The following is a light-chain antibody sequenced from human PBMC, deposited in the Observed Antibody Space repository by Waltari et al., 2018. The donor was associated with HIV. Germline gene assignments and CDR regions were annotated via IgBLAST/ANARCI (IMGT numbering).Light chain of an antibody. CDR2: RDD. CDR3: QVWHSNTAV. V-gene: IGLV3-9*01. CDR1: KIGTKN. J-gene: IGLJ1*01. Sequence: SYDLTQALSVSGATGQPATITCDGIKIGTKNGNWYQQKAGQAPPLVIHRDDNRPSGTPERFSGASSSNTVTLIISGAQPGDEADYFCQVWHSNTAVFGSGTKVTVL.